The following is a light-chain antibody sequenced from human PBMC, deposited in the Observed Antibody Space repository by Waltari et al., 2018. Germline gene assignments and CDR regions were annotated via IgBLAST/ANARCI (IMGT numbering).Light chain of an antibody. V-gene: IGLV1-51*01. CDR2: DNH. CDR1: SANIGNNF. CDR3: GTWDSRLNTWL. Sequence: QSVLTQPPSVSAAPGQKVTIPCSGDSANIGNNFVSWYHQVPGTAPKLLIYDNHKRPSGIPDRFSGSKSGTSATLGITGLQTGDEGDYYCGTWDSRLNTWLFGGGTTVTVL. J-gene: IGLJ3*02.